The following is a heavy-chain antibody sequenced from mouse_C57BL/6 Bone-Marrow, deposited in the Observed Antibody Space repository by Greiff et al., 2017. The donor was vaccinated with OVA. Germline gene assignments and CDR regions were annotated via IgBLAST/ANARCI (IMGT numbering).Heavy chain of an antibody. CDR2: IDPENGDT. J-gene: IGHJ2*01. V-gene: IGHV14-4*01. CDR3: TTPSYYFDY. Sequence: DVKLVESGAELVRPGASVKLSCTASGFNIKDDYMHWVKQRPEQGLEWIGWIDPENGDTEYASKFQGKATITADTSSNTAYLQLSSLTSEDTAVYYCTTPSYYFDYWGQGTTLTVSS. CDR1: GFNIKDDY.